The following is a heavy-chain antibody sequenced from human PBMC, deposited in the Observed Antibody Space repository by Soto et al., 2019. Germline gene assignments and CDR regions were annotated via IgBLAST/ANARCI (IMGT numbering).Heavy chain of an antibody. CDR3: EREHSSSWYVKDAEYYFDY. J-gene: IGHJ4*02. Sequence: QVQLVQSGAEVKKPGASVKVSCKASGYTFTSYGISWVRQAPGQGLEWMGWIRAYNGNTNYAQKLQGRVNMTTDTSTSTAYMDLRSLRSDDTAVYYCEREHSSSWYVKDAEYYFDYWGQGTLVTVSS. D-gene: IGHD6-13*01. CDR1: GYTFTSYG. V-gene: IGHV1-18*04. CDR2: IRAYNGNT.